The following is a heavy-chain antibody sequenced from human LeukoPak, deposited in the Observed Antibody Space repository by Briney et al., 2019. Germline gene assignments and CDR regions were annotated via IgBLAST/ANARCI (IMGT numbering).Heavy chain of an antibody. D-gene: IGHD2-2*01. Sequence: GGSLRLSCAASGFTFSNYAMSWVRQAPGKGPEWVSVICGSSNSTYYVDSVKGRFTISRDNSKSTLYLQMNSLRAEDTAVYYCAKCSGASCYAHGDYWGQGSLVTVSS. J-gene: IGHJ4*02. V-gene: IGHV3-23*01. CDR3: AKCSGASCYAHGDY. CDR2: ICGSSNST. CDR1: GFTFSNYA.